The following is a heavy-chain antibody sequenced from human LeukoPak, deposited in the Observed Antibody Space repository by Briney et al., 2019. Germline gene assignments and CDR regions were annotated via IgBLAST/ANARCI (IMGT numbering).Heavy chain of an antibody. Sequence: HPGGSLRLSCAASGFTLSSFAMSWVRQAPGSGLEWVSGISGSGEYTYYADSVKGRFTISRDNSKNTLYLQMNSLRVEDTAVYYYTNGGRRFVLSEYWGQGTLVTVSS. CDR1: GFTLSSFA. J-gene: IGHJ4*02. CDR2: ISGSGEYT. CDR3: TNGGRRFVLSEY. D-gene: IGHD3-3*01. V-gene: IGHV3-23*01.